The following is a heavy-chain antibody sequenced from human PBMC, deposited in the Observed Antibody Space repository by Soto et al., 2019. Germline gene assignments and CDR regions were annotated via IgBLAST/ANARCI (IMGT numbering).Heavy chain of an antibody. J-gene: IGHJ2*01. Sequence: QVQLQQWGAGLLKPSETLSLTCAVYGGSFSGYYWSWIRQPPGKGLEWIGEINHSGSTNYNPSLKSRVTISVDTSKNQFSLKLSSVTAADTAVYYCARARMGVVVVAATPRRRGYFDLWGRGTLVTVSS. CDR3: ARARMGVVVVAATPRRRGYFDL. V-gene: IGHV4-34*01. D-gene: IGHD2-15*01. CDR2: INHSGST. CDR1: GGSFSGYY.